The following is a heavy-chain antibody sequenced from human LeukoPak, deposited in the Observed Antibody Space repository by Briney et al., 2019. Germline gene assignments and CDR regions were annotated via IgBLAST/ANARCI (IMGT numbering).Heavy chain of an antibody. CDR3: AKKRIAVAGPYDY. Sequence: PSETLSLTCTVSGGSISNYYWSWIQQPAGKGLEWIGRIYTSGSTNYNPSLKSRVAMSVDTSKNQFSLKLSSVTAADTAVYYCAKKRIAVAGPYDYWGQGTLVTVSS. V-gene: IGHV4-4*07. J-gene: IGHJ4*02. D-gene: IGHD6-19*01. CDR2: IYTSGST. CDR1: GGSISNYY.